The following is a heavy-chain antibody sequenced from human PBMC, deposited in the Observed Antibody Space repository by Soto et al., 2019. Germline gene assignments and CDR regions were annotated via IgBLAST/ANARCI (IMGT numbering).Heavy chain of an antibody. Sequence: SETLSLTCTVSGGSISSYYWSWIRQPPGKGLEWIGYISYSGSTNYNPSLKSRVIISVDTSKNQFSLKLTSVTAADTAVYYCARDKITGLFDYWGQGTLVTVSS. D-gene: IGHD2-8*02. CDR3: ARDKITGLFDY. CDR1: GGSISSYY. CDR2: ISYSGST. V-gene: IGHV4-59*12. J-gene: IGHJ4*02.